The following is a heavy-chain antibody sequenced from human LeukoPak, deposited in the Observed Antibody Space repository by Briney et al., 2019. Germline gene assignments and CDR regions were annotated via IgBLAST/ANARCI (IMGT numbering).Heavy chain of an antibody. CDR3: AKSVVVITFRFDD. Sequence: PGGSLRLSCAASGFTFSSYAMSWVRQAPGKGLEWVSAISGSGGSTYSADSVKGRFTISRDNSKNTLYLQMNSLRAEDTAVYYCAKSVVVITFRFDDWGQGALVTASS. V-gene: IGHV3-23*01. D-gene: IGHD2-15*01. CDR1: GFTFSSYA. J-gene: IGHJ4*02. CDR2: ISGSGGST.